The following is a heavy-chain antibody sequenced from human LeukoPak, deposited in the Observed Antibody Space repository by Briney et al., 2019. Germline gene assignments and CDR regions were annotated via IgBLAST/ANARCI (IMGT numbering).Heavy chain of an antibody. D-gene: IGHD3-10*01. CDR3: ARGGSGSYYNAHLDY. V-gene: IGHV1-18*01. CDR2: ISAYNGNT. J-gene: IGHJ4*02. CDR1: GYTFTSYG. Sequence: VSVKVSCKASGYTFTSYGISWVRQAPGQGLEWMGWISAYNGNTNYAQKLQGRVTMTTDTSTSTAYMELRSLRSDDTAVYYCARGGSGSYYNAHLDYWGQGTLVTVSS.